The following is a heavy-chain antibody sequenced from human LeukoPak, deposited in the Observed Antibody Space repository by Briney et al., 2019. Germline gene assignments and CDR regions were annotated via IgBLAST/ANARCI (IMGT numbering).Heavy chain of an antibody. CDR2: IYPGDSDT. J-gene: IGHJ4*02. CDR3: ARRYCSGGSCYAGFDY. D-gene: IGHD2-15*01. V-gene: IGHV5-51*01. CDR1: GYSFTSYW. Sequence: GESLKISCKGSGYSFTSYWIGWVRQMPGKGLEWMGIIYPGDSDTRYSPSFQGQVTISADKSISTAYLQWSSLKASDTAMYYCARRYCSGGSCYAGFDYWGQGTLVPVSS.